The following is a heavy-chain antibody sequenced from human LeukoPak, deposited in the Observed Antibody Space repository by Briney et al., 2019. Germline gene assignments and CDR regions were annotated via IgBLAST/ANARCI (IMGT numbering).Heavy chain of an antibody. CDR1: GYSISSSYY. V-gene: IGHV4-38-2*02. CDR3: ARVIAAAGGGPYNWFDP. Sequence: SETLSLTCTVSGYSISSSYYWGWIRQPPGKGLEWIGSIYYSGSTNYNPSLKSRVTISVDTSKNQFSLKVSSVTAADTAVYYCARVIAAAGGGPYNWFDPWGQGTLVTVSS. J-gene: IGHJ5*02. D-gene: IGHD6-13*01. CDR2: IYYSGST.